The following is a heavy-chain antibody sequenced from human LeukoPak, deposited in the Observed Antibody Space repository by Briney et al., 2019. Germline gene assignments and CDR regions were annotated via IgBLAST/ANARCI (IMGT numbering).Heavy chain of an antibody. CDR3: ARGADGVSSNSRGWFDP. J-gene: IGHJ5*02. D-gene: IGHD2-15*01. Sequence: GGSLRLSCAASGFTFSTYWMHWVRQAPGKGLVWVSRINSDGTTTTYADSVKGRFTISRDNAKNSLYLQMNSLRAEDTAVYSCARGADGVSSNSRGWFDPWGQGTLVTVSS. CDR1: GFTFSTYW. V-gene: IGHV3-74*01. CDR2: INSDGTTT.